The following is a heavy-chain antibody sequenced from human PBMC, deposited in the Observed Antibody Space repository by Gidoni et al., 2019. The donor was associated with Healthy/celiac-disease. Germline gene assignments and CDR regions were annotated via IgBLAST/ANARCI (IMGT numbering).Heavy chain of an antibody. CDR1: GCTFRSSG. CDR3: AKEGPSSGSFDY. Sequence: QVQLVASGGGVVQPGRSLRLTCSASGCTFRSSGMHWVRQAPGKGLEWVAVISNDGSNKYYADSVKGRFTISRDNSKNTLYLQMNSLRAEDTAVYYCAKEGPSSGSFDYWGQGTLVTVSS. D-gene: IGHD1-26*01. V-gene: IGHV3-30*18. J-gene: IGHJ4*02. CDR2: ISNDGSNK.